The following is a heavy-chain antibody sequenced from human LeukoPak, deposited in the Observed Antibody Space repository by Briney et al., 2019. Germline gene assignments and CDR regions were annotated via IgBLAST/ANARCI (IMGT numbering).Heavy chain of an antibody. CDR3: ATTSSSSDDAFDI. Sequence: ASVKVSCKASGGTFSSYAISWVRQAPGQGLEWMRGIIPIFGTANYAQKFQGRVTITADESTSTAYMELSSLRSEDTAVYYCATTSSSSDDAFDIWGQGTMVTVSS. J-gene: IGHJ3*02. V-gene: IGHV1-69*13. D-gene: IGHD6-6*01. CDR1: GGTFSSYA. CDR2: IIPIFGTA.